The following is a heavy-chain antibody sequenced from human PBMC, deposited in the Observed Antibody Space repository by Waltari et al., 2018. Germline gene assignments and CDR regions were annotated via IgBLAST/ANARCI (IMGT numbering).Heavy chain of an antibody. D-gene: IGHD5-12*01. Sequence: QVQLQESGPGLVKPSETLSLTCAVSGYSISSGYYWGWIRQPPGKGLEWIGYIYYSGSTNYNPSLKSRVTISVDTSKNQFSLKLSSVTAADTAVYYCARDRGYSGYEIYYYYYMDVWGKGTTVTVSS. CDR1: GYSISSGYY. CDR2: IYYSGST. CDR3: ARDRGYSGYEIYYYYYMDV. J-gene: IGHJ6*03. V-gene: IGHV4-38-2*02.